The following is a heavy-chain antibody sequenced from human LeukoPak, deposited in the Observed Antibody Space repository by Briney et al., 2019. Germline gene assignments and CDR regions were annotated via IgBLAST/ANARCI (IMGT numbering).Heavy chain of an antibody. CDR2: IYYSGGT. Sequence: SETLSLTCTVSGGSLNNYYWSWIRQPPGKALDWIWYIYYSGGTNYNPSLKSRVTISVDTSKNQFSLKLRSVTAADTALYYCARVDDWNALEYWGQGTLVTVSS. CDR1: GGSLNNYY. D-gene: IGHD1-1*01. J-gene: IGHJ4*02. CDR3: ARVDDWNALEY. V-gene: IGHV4-59*01.